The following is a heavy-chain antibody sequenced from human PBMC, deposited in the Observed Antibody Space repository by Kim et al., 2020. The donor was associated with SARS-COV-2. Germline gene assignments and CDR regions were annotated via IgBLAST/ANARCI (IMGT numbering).Heavy chain of an antibody. V-gene: IGHV4-39*01. CDR2: IYYSGST. J-gene: IGHJ6*04. CDR1: GGSISSSSYY. D-gene: IGHD3-10*01. Sequence: SETLSLTCTVSGGSISSSSYYWGWIRQPPGKGLEWIGSIYYSGSTYYNPSLKSRVTISVDTSKNQFSLKLSSVTAADTAVYYCARHMPMPSSWFGELPYYYGMDVWGKGTTVTVSS. CDR3: ARHMPMPSSWFGELPYYYGMDV.